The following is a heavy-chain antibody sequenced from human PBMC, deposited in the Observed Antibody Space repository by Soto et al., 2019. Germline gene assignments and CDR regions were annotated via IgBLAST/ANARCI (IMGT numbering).Heavy chain of an antibody. D-gene: IGHD5-12*01. CDR3: ARAKAGYSGYDDAFDI. V-gene: IGHV1-69*02. CDR2: IIPILGIA. J-gene: IGHJ3*02. CDR1: GGTFSSYT. Sequence: GASVKVSCKASGGTFSSYTISWVRQAPGQGLEWMGRIIPILGIANYAQKFQGRVTITADKSTSTAYMELSSLRSEDTAVYYCARAKAGYSGYDDAFDIWGQGTMVTVSS.